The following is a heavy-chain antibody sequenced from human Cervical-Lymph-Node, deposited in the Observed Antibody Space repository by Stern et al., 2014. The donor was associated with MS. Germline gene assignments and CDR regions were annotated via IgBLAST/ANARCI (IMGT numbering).Heavy chain of an antibody. D-gene: IGHD4-17*01. CDR1: GGSISRGDHY. V-gene: IGHV4-30-4*01. Sequence: QLQLQESGPGLVRPSQTLSVTCSASGGSISRGDHYWTWMRQSPGKGLEWIGHIYHSGTTKYNPSLKGRVTISEDSSKNQFSLKLTSVTAADTAVYYCVGEQEYGFSVEWGQGTQVIVSS. CDR2: IYHSGTT. J-gene: IGHJ4*02. CDR3: VGEQEYGFSVE.